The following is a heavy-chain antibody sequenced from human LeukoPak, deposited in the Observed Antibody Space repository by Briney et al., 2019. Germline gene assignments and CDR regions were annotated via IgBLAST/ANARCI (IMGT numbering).Heavy chain of an antibody. CDR3: ARTSANWFDP. CDR1: GYSFTSYW. J-gene: IGHJ5*02. D-gene: IGHD6-25*01. CDR2: IFPGDSHT. V-gene: IGHV5-51*01. Sequence: GESLKISCKGSGYSFTSYWIGWVRQMPGKGLEWMGIIFPGDSHTRYSPSFQGQVTISADKSISTAYLQWSSLQASDTAVYYCARTSANWFDPWGQGTLVTVSS.